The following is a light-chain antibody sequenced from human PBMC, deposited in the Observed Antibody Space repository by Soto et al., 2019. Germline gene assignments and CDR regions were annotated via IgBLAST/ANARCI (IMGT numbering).Light chain of an antibody. CDR1: QGISRY. V-gene: IGKV1-9*01. J-gene: IGKJ2*03. CDR3: QQLNSYPPYS. CDR2: GAS. Sequence: DIQLTQSPSFLSASVGDRVTITCRASQGISRYLAWYQQKPGKAPKVLIYGASTLQSGVPSRFSGSGSGTVFTLPISSLQPEDFATYYCQQLNSYPPYSFGQGTKLEIK.